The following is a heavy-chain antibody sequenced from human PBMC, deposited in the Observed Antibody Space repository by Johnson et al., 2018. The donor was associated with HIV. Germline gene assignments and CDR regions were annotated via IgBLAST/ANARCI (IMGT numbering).Heavy chain of an antibody. CDR1: GFTFSSYA. D-gene: IGHD5-18*01. CDR3: ARPYVDTTMASYAFDI. J-gene: IGHJ3*02. V-gene: IGHV3-30*04. CDR2: ISYDGSHK. Sequence: QVQLVESGGGVVQPGRSLRLSCAASGFTFSSYAMHWVRQAPGKGLEWVAVISYDGSHKYYGDSVKGRFTISRDNPKNTLYLQMNSLRPEDTAVYYCARPYVDTTMASYAFDIWGQGTMVTVSS.